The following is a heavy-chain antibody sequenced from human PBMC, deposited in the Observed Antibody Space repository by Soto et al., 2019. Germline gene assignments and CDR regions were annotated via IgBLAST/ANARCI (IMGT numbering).Heavy chain of an antibody. D-gene: IGHD3-10*01. Sequence: GGSLRLSCAASGFTFTDAWVTWVRQAPGKGLEWVGRIISKTDGGTTDYAAPVKGRFTISRDDSQNMLYLQMNSLKTDDTGVYYCTTDYYFGSGSGDYWGQGALVTVSS. CDR3: TTDYYFGSGSGDY. CDR1: GFTFTDAW. J-gene: IGHJ4*02. CDR2: IISKTDGGTT. V-gene: IGHV3-15*01.